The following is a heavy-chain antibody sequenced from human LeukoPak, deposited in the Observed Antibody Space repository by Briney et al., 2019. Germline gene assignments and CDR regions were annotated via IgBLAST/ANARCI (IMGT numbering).Heavy chain of an antibody. D-gene: IGHD6-19*01. Sequence: ASVKVSCKASGYTFTGYYMHWVRQAPGQGLEWMGWINPNSGGTNYAQKFQGRVTMTRDTSISTAYMELSRLRSDNMAVYYCARAPGSSGWYYFDYWGQGTLVTVSS. CDR1: GYTFTGYY. V-gene: IGHV1-2*02. CDR2: INPNSGGT. CDR3: ARAPGSSGWYYFDY. J-gene: IGHJ4*02.